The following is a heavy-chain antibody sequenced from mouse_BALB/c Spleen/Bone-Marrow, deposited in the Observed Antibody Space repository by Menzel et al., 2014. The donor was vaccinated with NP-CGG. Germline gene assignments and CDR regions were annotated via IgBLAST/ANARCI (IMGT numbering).Heavy chain of an antibody. Sequence: QVQLQQSGPGLVAPSQSLSIHCTVSGFSLTSYGVHWVRQPPGKGLEWLGVIWAGGSTNYNSALMSRLSISKDNSKSQVFLKMNSLQTDDTAMYYCAISYYGNYRAMDYWGQGTSVTVSS. J-gene: IGHJ4*01. D-gene: IGHD2-10*01. CDR3: AISYYGNYRAMDY. CDR2: IWAGGST. V-gene: IGHV2-9*02. CDR1: GFSLTSYG.